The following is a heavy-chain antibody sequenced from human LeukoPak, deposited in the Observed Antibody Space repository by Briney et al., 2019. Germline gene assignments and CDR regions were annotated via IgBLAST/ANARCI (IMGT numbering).Heavy chain of an antibody. V-gene: IGHV3-7*01. Sequence: VGSLRLSCAASVFTFSNYWMSWVRQAPGKGLEWVANINQDGSEKNYVDSVKGRFTISRDNAKNSLYVQMNSLRVEDTAVYYCARAGAIWESRWYYHFWGQGTLVTVSP. CDR3: ARAGAIWESRWYYHF. CDR2: INQDGSEK. D-gene: IGHD3-3*02. J-gene: IGHJ4*02. CDR1: VFTFSNYW.